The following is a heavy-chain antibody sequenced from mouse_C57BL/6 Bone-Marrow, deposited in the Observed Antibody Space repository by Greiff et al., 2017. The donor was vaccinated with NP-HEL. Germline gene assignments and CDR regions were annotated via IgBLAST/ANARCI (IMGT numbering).Heavy chain of an antibody. CDR1: GFTFSDYY. CDR2: INYDGSST. D-gene: IGHD2-4*01. Sequence: EVQLVESEGGLVQPGSSMKLSCTASGFTFSDYYMAWVRQVPEKGLEWVANINYDGSSTYYLDSLKSRFIISRDNAKNILYLQMSSLKSEDTATYYCARVGLRGFAYWGQGTLVTVSA. J-gene: IGHJ3*01. V-gene: IGHV5-16*01. CDR3: ARVGLRGFAY.